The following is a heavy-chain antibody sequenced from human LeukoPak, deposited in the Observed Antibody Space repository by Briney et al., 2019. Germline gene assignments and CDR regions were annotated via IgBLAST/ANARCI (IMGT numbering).Heavy chain of an antibody. Sequence: GGSLRLSCAASGFTFSSYAMHWVRQAPGKGLEYVSAISSNGGSTYYANSVKARFTISRDNSKNTLYLQMGSLRAEDMAVYYCARGGGGYCSSTSCPPYSNYHYYYYMDVWGKGTTVTVSS. V-gene: IGHV3-64*01. CDR3: ARGGGGYCSSTSCPPYSNYHYYYYMDV. J-gene: IGHJ6*03. CDR2: ISSNGGST. D-gene: IGHD2-2*03. CDR1: GFTFSSYA.